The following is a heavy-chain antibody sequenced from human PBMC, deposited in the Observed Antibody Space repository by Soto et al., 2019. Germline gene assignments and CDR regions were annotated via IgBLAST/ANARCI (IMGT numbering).Heavy chain of an antibody. Sequence: SVKVSCKASGGTFSSYAISWVRQAPGQGLEWMGGIIPIFGTANYTQKFQGRVTITADESTSTAYMELSSLRSEDTAVYYCARDGGITGTTATDYWGQGTLVTVSS. CDR1: GGTFSSYA. CDR2: IIPIFGTA. D-gene: IGHD1-20*01. CDR3: ARDGGITGTTATDY. V-gene: IGHV1-69*13. J-gene: IGHJ4*02.